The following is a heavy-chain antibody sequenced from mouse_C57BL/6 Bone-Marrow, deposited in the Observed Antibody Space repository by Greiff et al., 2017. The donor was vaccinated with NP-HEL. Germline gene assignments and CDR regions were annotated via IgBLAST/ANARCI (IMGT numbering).Heavy chain of an antibody. CDR3: ARFPITTVDY. Sequence: GQRQKGGAELVKPGASVKLSCTASGFNITDYYMHWVKQRPEQGLEWIGRIDPEDGETKYAPKFQGKATITADTSSNTAYLQLSSLTSEDTAVYYCARFPITTVDYWGQGTTLTVSS. J-gene: IGHJ2*01. CDR1: GFNITDYY. CDR2: IDPEDGET. V-gene: IGHV14-2*01. D-gene: IGHD1-1*01.